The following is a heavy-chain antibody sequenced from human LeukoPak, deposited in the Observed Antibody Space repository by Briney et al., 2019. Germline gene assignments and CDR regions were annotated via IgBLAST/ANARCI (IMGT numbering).Heavy chain of an antibody. CDR3: ARTLWPYDAFDI. J-gene: IGHJ3*02. Sequence: GGSLRLSCAASGFTFSSYAMNWVRQAPGKGLEWVSSISSSSSYIYYADSVKGRFTISRDNAKNSLYLQMNSLRAEDTAVYYCARTLWPYDAFDIWGQGTMVTVSS. D-gene: IGHD2-21*01. CDR2: ISSSSSYI. CDR1: GFTFSSYA. V-gene: IGHV3-21*01.